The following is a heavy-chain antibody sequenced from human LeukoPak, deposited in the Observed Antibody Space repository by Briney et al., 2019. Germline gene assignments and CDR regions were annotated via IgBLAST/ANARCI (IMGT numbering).Heavy chain of an antibody. J-gene: IGHJ4*02. CDR2: ISGSSGST. CDR3: AKDSNIVVVTAIDY. D-gene: IGHD2-21*02. Sequence: GGSLRLSCAVSGFTFSSYAMSWVRQAPGKGLEGVSGISGSSGSTYYADSVKGRFTISRDNSKNTLYLQMNSLRAEDTAVYYCAKDSNIVVVTAIDYWGQGTMVTVSS. CDR1: GFTFSSYA. V-gene: IGHV3-23*01.